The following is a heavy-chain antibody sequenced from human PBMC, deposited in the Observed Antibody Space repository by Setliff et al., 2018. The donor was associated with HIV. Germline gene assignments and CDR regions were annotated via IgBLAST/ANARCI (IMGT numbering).Heavy chain of an antibody. CDR2: IYHSGST. CDR3: ARRNSGWYDAFDI. D-gene: IGHD6-19*01. CDR1: GYSISSGYY. J-gene: IGHJ3*02. V-gene: IGHV4-38-2*01. Sequence: PSETLSLTCAVSGYSISSGYYWGWIRQPPGKGLEWIGSIYHSGSTYYNPSLKSRVTISVDTSKNQFSLKLSSVTAADTAVYYCARRNSGWYDAFDIWGQGTMVTVSS.